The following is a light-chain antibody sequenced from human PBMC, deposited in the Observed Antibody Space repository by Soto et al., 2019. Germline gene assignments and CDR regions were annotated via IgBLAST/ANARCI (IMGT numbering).Light chain of an antibody. CDR3: SSYTNSSTSYV. Sequence: QSALTQPASVSGSPGQSITISCTGTSSDVGGYNYVSWFQQHPGKAPKLIIYDVNNRPSGVSNRFSGSKSGNTASLTISGLQAEDEADYYCSSYTNSSTSYVFGTGTKLTV. J-gene: IGLJ1*01. CDR2: DVN. V-gene: IGLV2-14*01. CDR1: SSDVGGYNY.